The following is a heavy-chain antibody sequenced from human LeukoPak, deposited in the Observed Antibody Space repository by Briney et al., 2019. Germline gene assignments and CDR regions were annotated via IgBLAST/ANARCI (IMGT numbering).Heavy chain of an antibody. V-gene: IGHV1-69*04. D-gene: IGHD3-22*01. CDR2: IIPIRGIA. Sequence: ASVKVSCKASGCTFSSYAINWVRQAPGQGLEWMGRIIPIRGIANYAQKFQGRVTITGDKSISTAYMELSSLRSEDTAVYYCARDTYYYDSSGYYQIDYWGQGTLVTVSS. CDR1: GCTFSSYA. J-gene: IGHJ4*02. CDR3: ARDTYYYDSSGYYQIDY.